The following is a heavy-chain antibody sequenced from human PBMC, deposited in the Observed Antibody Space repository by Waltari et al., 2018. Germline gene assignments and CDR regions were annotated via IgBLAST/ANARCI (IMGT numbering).Heavy chain of an antibody. CDR2: INHSGST. CDR1: GGSFXGXX. D-gene: IGHD6-19*01. CDR3: ARVXGXCWYQIDY. Sequence: QVQLQXGGAGLLXPSETLSLTCAVYGGSFXGXXWSWIRQPPGKGLEWSGEINHSGSTNYTPSLKSRVTISVDTSKNQFALKLXSLTAADTAVYYCARVXGXCWYQIDYWGQGXXXTVSS. J-gene: IGHJ4*02. V-gene: IGHV4-34*01.